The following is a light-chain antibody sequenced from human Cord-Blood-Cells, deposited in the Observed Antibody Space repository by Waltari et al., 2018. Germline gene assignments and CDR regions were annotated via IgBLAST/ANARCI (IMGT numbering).Light chain of an antibody. CDR2: SNN. J-gene: IGLJ3*02. Sequence: QSVLTQPPSASVTPGQRVTSSCSRSSSNIGSKTVTWYQQLPGTDPKLLSYSNNQRHSGVPGRFSGSKSGTSASLAISGLQSEDEADYYCAAWDDSLNVWVFGGGTKLTVL. CDR3: AAWDDSLNVWV. CDR1: SSNIGSKT. V-gene: IGLV1-44*01.